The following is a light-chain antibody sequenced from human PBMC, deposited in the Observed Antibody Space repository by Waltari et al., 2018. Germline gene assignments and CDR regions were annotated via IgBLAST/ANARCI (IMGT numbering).Light chain of an antibody. CDR3: NSRDSSGNLVV. V-gene: IGLV3-19*01. CDR2: DKN. Sequence: SSELTQDPDVSVALGQTVRITCQGDSLRNYYATWYQQKPGQAPILVIYDKNNRPSGIPDRFSGSTSGNTASVTITGAQAEDEADYYCNSRDSSGNLVVFGGGTKLTVL. J-gene: IGLJ3*02. CDR1: SLRNYY.